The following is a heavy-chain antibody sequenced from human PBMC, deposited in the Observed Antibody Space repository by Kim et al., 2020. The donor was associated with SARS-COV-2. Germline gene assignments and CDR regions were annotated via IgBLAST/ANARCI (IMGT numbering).Heavy chain of an antibody. CDR3: ARARYCSSTSGHTKVRNSGQSVDYGMDV. CDR1: GYTFTSYG. V-gene: IGHV1-18*01. CDR2: ISAYNGNT. D-gene: IGHD2-2*02. Sequence: ASVKVSCKASGYTFTSYGISWVRQAPGQGLEWMGWISAYNGNTNYAQKLQGRVTMTTDTSTSTAYMELGSLRSDDTAVYYCARARYCSSTSGHTKVRNSGQSVDYGMDVWGQGTTVTVSS. J-gene: IGHJ6*02.